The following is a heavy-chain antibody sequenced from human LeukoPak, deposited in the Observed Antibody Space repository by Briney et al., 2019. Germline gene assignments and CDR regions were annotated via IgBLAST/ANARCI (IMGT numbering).Heavy chain of an antibody. V-gene: IGHV3-23*01. Sequence: GGSLRLSCAASGFTFSSYAMSWVRQAPGKGLEWVSAISGSGGSTYYADSVKGRFTISRDNSKNTLYLQMNSLRAEDTAVYYCAKCTPMVRGVRRPYYFDYWGQGTLVTVSS. CDR1: GFTFSSYA. D-gene: IGHD3-10*01. J-gene: IGHJ4*02. CDR2: ISGSGGST. CDR3: AKCTPMVRGVRRPYYFDY.